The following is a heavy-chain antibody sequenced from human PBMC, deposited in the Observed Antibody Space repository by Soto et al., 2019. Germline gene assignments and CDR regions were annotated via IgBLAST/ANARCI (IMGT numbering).Heavy chain of an antibody. CDR3: ARGPGDIVVVPAATPDYYGMDV. Sequence: SETLSLTCAVYGGSFSGYYWSWIRQPPGKGLEWIGEINHSGSTNYNPSLKSRVTISVDTSKNQFSLKLSSVTAADTAVYYCARGPGDIVVVPAATPDYYGMDVWGQGTTVTVSS. V-gene: IGHV4-34*01. CDR2: INHSGST. D-gene: IGHD2-2*01. CDR1: GGSFSGYY. J-gene: IGHJ6*02.